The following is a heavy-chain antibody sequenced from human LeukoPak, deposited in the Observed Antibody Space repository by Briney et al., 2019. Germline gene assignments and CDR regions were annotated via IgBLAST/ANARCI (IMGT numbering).Heavy chain of an antibody. CDR1: GFTFSTYT. CDR2: ISTHGGST. CDR3: ARTPLTVAGPYYFDH. Sequence: GGSLRLSCAASGFTFSTYTMNWVRQAPGKGLEYVSAISTHGGSTYYANSVQGRFTISRDNSKNTLSLQMGSLRAEDMAVYYCARTPLTVAGPYYFDHWGQGSLVTVSS. J-gene: IGHJ4*02. V-gene: IGHV3-64*01. D-gene: IGHD6-19*01.